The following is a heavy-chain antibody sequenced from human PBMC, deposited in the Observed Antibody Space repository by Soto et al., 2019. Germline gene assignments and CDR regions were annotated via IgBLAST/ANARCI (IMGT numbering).Heavy chain of an antibody. Sequence: ASVKVSCKASGFTFTSSAVQWVRQARGQRREWIGWIVVGSGNTNYAQKFQERVTITRDMSTSTAYMELSSLRSEDTAVYYCAAPYCSGGSCYPYAFDIWGQGTMVTVSS. CDR3: AAPYCSGGSCYPYAFDI. CDR1: GFTFTSSA. J-gene: IGHJ3*02. CDR2: IVVGSGNT. V-gene: IGHV1-58*01. D-gene: IGHD2-15*01.